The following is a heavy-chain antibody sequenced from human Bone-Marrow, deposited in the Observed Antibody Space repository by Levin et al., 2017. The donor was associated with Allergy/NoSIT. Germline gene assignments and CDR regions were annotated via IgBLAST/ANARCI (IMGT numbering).Heavy chain of an antibody. J-gene: IGHJ4*02. CDR1: GFTFSSYG. CDR3: ARGGMFGERGDY. CDR2: IWYDGSNK. V-gene: IGHV3-33*01. Sequence: GGSLRLSCAASGFTFSSYGMHWVRQAPGKGLEWVAVIWYDGSNKYYADSVKGRFTISRDNSKNTLYLQMNSLRAEDTAVYYCARGGMFGERGDYWGQGTLVTVSS. D-gene: IGHD3-10*02.